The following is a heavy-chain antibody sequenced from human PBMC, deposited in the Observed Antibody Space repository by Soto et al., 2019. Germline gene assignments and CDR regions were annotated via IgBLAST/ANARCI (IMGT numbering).Heavy chain of an antibody. CDR2: VSGNNGNP. Sequence: QVQLVQSGPEVKKPGASVTLSCKASGYNFNNYGISWVRQAPGQGLEWMGWVSGNNGNPQYGQMLQGRVSLTTDSSTSTAYMEMRSLRSDDTADYYCVRRVVTTLDDAFDIWGPGTRVTVAS. CDR1: GYNFNNYG. D-gene: IGHD2-21*02. J-gene: IGHJ3*02. CDR3: VRRVVTTLDDAFDI. V-gene: IGHV1-18*01.